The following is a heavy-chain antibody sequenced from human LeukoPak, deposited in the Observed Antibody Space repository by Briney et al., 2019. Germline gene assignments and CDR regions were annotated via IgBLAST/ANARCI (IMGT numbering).Heavy chain of an antibody. J-gene: IGHJ4*02. CDR2: ISGSGGST. V-gene: IGHV3-23*01. Sequence: GGSLRLSCAASGFTFSSYGMSWVRQAPGKGLEWVSAISGSGGSTYYADSVKGRFTISRDNSKNTLYLQMNSLRAEDTAVYYCARSDGDYYDSSGYYIDYWGQGTLVTVSS. CDR1: GFTFSSYG. CDR3: ARSDGDYYDSSGYYIDY. D-gene: IGHD3-22*01.